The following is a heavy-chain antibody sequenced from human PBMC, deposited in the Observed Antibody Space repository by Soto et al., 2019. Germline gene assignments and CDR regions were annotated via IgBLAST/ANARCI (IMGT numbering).Heavy chain of an antibody. CDR2: IYYSGST. D-gene: IGHD3-10*01. CDR3: AREGDCGSRDGMDV. Sequence: QVQLQESGPGLVKPSETLSLTCTVSGGSVSSGSYYWSWIRQPPGKGLEWIGYIYYSGSTNYNPSLRSRVTRSVDPAKIQFPLKLSSVTAADTAVYYCAREGDCGSRDGMDVWGQGTTVTVSS. V-gene: IGHV4-61*01. CDR1: GGSVSSGSYY. J-gene: IGHJ6*02.